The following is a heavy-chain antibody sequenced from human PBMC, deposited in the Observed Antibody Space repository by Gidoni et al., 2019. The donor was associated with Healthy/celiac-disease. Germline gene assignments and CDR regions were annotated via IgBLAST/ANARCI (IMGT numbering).Heavy chain of an antibody. D-gene: IGHD2-2*01. CDR3: ARDPGYCSSTSCRGYYYGMDV. CDR1: GYTFTSYG. Sequence: QVQLVQSGAEVKKPGASAKVSCKASGYTFTSYGISWGRQAPGQGLEWMGWIRAYNGNRNYAQERQGRVTMTTDTSTSTAYRELGSLGADDTAVYYCARDPGYCSSTSCRGYYYGMDVWGQGTTVTVSS. V-gene: IGHV1-18*01. CDR2: IRAYNGNR. J-gene: IGHJ6*02.